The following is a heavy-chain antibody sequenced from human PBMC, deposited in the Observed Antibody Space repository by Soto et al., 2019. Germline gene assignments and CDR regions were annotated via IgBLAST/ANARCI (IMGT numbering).Heavy chain of an antibody. CDR2: IKQDGSEK. CDR3: ARDLRGSCSSTSCYAEGNWFEP. CDR1: GFTFSSYW. Sequence: GGSLRLSCAASGFTFSSYWMSWVRQAPGKGLEWVANIKQDGSEKYYVDSVKGRFTISRDNAKNSLYLQMNSLRAEDTAVYYCARDLRGSCSSTSCYAEGNWFEPWGQGTLVTVSS. J-gene: IGHJ5*02. V-gene: IGHV3-7*01. D-gene: IGHD2-2*01.